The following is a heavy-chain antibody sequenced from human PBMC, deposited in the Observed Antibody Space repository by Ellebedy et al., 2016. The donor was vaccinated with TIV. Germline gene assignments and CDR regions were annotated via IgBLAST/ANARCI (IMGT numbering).Heavy chain of an antibody. CDR3: ARDDVAMVRGVMWWFGLDV. CDR2: VSSSGNNI. V-gene: IGHV3-30*16. CDR1: GFTFNNHA. J-gene: IGHJ6*02. D-gene: IGHD3-10*01. Sequence: GESLKISCAASGFTFNNHAMTWVRQAPGKGLEWVAIVSSSGNNIHYADSVKGRFAISRDNSKSTLYLQMDSLRTEDTSIYYCARDDVAMVRGVMWWFGLDVWGQGTTVIVSS.